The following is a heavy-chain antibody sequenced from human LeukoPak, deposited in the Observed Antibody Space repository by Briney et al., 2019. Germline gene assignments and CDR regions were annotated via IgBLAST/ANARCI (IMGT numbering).Heavy chain of an antibody. CDR1: GFTFSDYY. J-gene: IGHJ6*03. Sequence: PGGSLRLSCAASGFTFSDYYMSWIRQAPGKGLEWVSYISSSGSTIYYADSVKGRFTISRDNAKSSLYLQMNSLRAEDTAVYYCARDRIVVVPAAIPYYYYYMDVWGKGTTVTVSS. CDR2: ISSSGSTI. CDR3: ARDRIVVVPAAIPYYYYYMDV. D-gene: IGHD2-2*01. V-gene: IGHV3-11*01.